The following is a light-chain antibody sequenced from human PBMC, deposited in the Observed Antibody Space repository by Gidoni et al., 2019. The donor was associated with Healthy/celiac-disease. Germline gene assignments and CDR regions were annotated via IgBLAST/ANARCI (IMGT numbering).Light chain of an antibody. J-gene: IGLJ2*01. V-gene: IGLV2-14*03. CDR2: DVS. Sequence: QSALTQPASVSGSPGQSITISCTGTSSDVGGYNYVSWYQQHPGKAPKLMIYDVSNRPSGGSNRFSGLQAEDEADYYCSSYTSSSTLVFGGGTKLTVL. CDR3: SSYTSSSTLV. CDR1: SSDVGGYNY.